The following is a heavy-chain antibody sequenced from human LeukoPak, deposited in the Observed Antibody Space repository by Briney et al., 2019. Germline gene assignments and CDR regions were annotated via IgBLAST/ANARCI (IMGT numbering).Heavy chain of an antibody. J-gene: IGHJ4*02. D-gene: IGHD6-6*01. CDR3: ARASVSSSFVYWESAYFDY. V-gene: IGHV1-3*01. Sequence: ASVKVSCKASGYTFTNYAIHWVRRAPGQRLEWMGWINAGSGNTKYSQNFQDRVTITRDTSASIAYMELRGLRSEDTAVYYCARASVSSSFVYWESAYFDYWGQGTLVTVSS. CDR2: INAGSGNT. CDR1: GYTFTNYA.